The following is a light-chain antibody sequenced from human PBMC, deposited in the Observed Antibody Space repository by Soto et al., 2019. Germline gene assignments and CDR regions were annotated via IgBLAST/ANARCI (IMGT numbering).Light chain of an antibody. CDR3: QSFDSSLNGWV. Sequence: QSLLTQPPSVSGAPGQRVTISCTGSSSNIGAGHDVHWYQQVPGTAPRLLVSGNTNRPSGVPDRFSGSNSGTSASLAITGLQAEDEADYYCQSFDSSLNGWVFGGGTKVTVL. CDR2: GNT. V-gene: IGLV1-40*01. CDR1: SSNIGAGHD. J-gene: IGLJ3*02.